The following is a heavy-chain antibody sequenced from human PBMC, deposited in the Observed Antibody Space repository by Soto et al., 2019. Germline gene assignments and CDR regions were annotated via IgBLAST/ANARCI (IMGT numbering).Heavy chain of an antibody. CDR3: TGGYCSSTSCYDSR. J-gene: IGHJ4*02. V-gene: IGHV3-49*03. Sequence: GSLRLACTASGFTVGDYAMSWFRQAPGKGLEWVGFIRSKAYGGTTEYAASVKGRFTISRDDSKSIAYLQMNSLKTEDTAVYYCTGGYCSSTSCYDSRWGQGTLVTVSS. CDR1: GFTVGDYA. D-gene: IGHD2-2*01. CDR2: IRSKAYGGTT.